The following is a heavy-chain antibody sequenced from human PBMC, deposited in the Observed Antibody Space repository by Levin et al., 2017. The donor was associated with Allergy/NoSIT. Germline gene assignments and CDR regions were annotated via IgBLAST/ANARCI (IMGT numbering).Heavy chain of an antibody. Sequence: PSETLSLTCAVSGGSITGYYWSWIRQPPGKGLEWIGYIFYNGSTNYSPSLKSRLTMSVDTSKNQFSLRLSFVTAADTAVYYCARGGFVGATWHDPWGQGTLVTVSS. V-gene: IGHV4-59*01. CDR3: ARGGFVGATWHDP. D-gene: IGHD1-26*01. J-gene: IGHJ5*02. CDR2: IFYNGST. CDR1: GGSITGYY.